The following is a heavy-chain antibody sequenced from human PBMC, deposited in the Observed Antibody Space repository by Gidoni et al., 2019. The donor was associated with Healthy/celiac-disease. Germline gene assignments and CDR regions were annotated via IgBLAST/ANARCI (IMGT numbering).Heavy chain of an antibody. CDR3: ANSGYDTYYYYYGMDV. CDR2: VSGSGGST. CDR1: AFTFSRYA. D-gene: IGHD5-12*01. J-gene: IGHJ6*02. V-gene: IGHV3-23*01. Sequence: EVQLLESGGDLVQPGGSLRHSCAASAFTFSRYAMSWVRQAPGKGLEWFSAVSGSGGSTYYADSVKGRFTISRDNSKNTLFLQMNSLRAEDTAVYYCANSGYDTYYYYYGMDVWGQGTTVTVSS.